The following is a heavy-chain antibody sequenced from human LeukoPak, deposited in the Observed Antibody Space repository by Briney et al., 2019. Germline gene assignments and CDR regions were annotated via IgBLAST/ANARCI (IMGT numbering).Heavy chain of an antibody. Sequence: SETLSLTCTVSGGTISRYYWSWIRHSPGGGLEWIGYIYSIGGTNSNPSLKSRVTISVEKSKNEFSLKLNSVTAAHTTLYYLSRHDSAVGALFIWGQGNLVTVSS. CDR1: GGTISRYY. J-gene: IGHJ4*02. CDR3: SRHDSAVGALFI. V-gene: IGHV4-59*08. D-gene: IGHD1-26*01. CDR2: IYSIGGT.